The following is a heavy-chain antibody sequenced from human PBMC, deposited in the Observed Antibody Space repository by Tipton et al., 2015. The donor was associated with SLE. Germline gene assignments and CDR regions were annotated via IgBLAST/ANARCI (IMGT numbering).Heavy chain of an antibody. CDR1: GASIRSYY. J-gene: IGHJ5*02. CDR3: ARDSLSGDNWFDP. Sequence: LRLSCTVSGASIRSYYWSWIRQPPGKGLEWIGNIYNSGSTDYNPSLKSRVTMSLDTSKNQFSLKLSSVTAADTAVYYCARDSLSGDNWFDPWGQGTLVTVSS. V-gene: IGHV4-59*01. D-gene: IGHD1-1*01. CDR2: IYNSGST.